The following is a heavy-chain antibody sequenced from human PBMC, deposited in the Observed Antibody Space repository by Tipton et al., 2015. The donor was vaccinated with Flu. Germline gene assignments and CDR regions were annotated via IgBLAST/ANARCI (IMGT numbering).Heavy chain of an antibody. J-gene: IGHJ4*02. CDR3: ARAGIDSSDDYLVPQYFYF. V-gene: IGHV4-30-2*01. CDR1: GGAISGGYS. D-gene: IGHD3-22*01. Sequence: TLSLTCSVSGGAISGGYSWSWIRQPPGKGLEWIGSFFHTDSPFYNPSLESRLTISVDRSKNHFYLKLTSVTAADTAVYYCARAGIDSSDDYLVPQYFYFRGQGALVTVSS. CDR2: FFHTDSP.